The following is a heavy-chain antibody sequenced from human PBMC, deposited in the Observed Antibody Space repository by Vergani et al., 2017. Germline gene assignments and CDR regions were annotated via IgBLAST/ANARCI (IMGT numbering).Heavy chain of an antibody. CDR2: VDPHDGET. J-gene: IGHJ6*02. V-gene: IGHV1-69-2*01. CDR1: VYTFTEHY. Sequence: EVQLVQSGSEVKKHVATLKISCKDSVYTFTEHYMHWVKQAPGKGLEWMGIVDPHDGETKYAEKFKGRVTIAADTSTDTAHLELSSLRSEDTAVYYCATPQTGTTAGIEVWGQGTMVIVS. CDR3: ATPQTGTTAGIEV. D-gene: IGHD4-17*01.